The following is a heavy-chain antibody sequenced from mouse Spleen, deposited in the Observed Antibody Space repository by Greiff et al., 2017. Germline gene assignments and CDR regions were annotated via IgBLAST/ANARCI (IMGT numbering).Heavy chain of an antibody. D-gene: IGHD2-1*01. J-gene: IGHJ3*01. CDR3: ARSDSPYGNYWFAY. CDR2: IYPSDSET. V-gene: IGHV1-61*01. CDR1: GYTFTSYW. Sequence: QVQLQQPGAELVRPGSSVKLSCKASGYTFTSYWMDWVKQRPGQGLEWIGNIYPSDSETHYNQKFKDKATLTVDKSSSTAYMQLSSLTSEDSAVYYCARSDSPYGNYWFAYWGQGTLVTVSA.